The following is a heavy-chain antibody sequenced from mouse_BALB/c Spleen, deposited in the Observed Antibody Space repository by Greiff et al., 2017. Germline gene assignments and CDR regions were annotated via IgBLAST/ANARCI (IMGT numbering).Heavy chain of an antibody. CDR3: ASTTVVAPLDY. V-gene: IGHV5-17*02. Sequence: DVMLVESGGGLVQPGGSRKLSCAASGFTFSSFGMHWVRQAPEKGLEWVAYISSGSSTIYYADTVKGRFTISRDNPKNTLFLQMTSLRSEDTAMYYCASTTVVAPLDYWGQGTTLTVSS. CDR2: ISSGSSTI. CDR1: GFTFSSFG. J-gene: IGHJ2*01. D-gene: IGHD1-1*01.